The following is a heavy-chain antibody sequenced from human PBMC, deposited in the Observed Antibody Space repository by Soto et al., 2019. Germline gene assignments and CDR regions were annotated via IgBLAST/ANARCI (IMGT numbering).Heavy chain of an antibody. CDR3: ARGRYSSWTRAFNV. CDR1: GYRLSIYW. CDR2: IYPGDSRS. D-gene: IGHD6-13*01. V-gene: IGHV5-51*01. J-gene: IGHJ3*01. Sequence: PGESLKIPCKGSGYRLSIYWIGWERQMPGKGLVLVGNIYPGDSRSPYSPSYQGQVIISAEKSIDTGYRQWISLKASDTAINYCARGRYSSWTRAFNVWGQGTM.